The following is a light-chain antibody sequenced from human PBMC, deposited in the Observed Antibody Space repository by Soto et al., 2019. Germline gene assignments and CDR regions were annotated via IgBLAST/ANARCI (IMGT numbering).Light chain of an antibody. CDR2: GSS. V-gene: IGKV3-20*01. CDR3: QQYGSSPPDT. CDR1: QTVSGTY. Sequence: EIVLTQSPGTLSLSPGERATLSCRASQTVSGTYLAWYQQKPRQSPRLLIYGSSDRATGIPDRFSGSGSGTDFTLTITRVEPADFAVYYCQQYGSSPPDTFGQGTKLEIK. J-gene: IGKJ2*01.